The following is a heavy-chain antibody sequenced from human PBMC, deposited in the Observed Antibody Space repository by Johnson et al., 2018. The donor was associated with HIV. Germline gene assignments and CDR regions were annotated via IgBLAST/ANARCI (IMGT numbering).Heavy chain of an antibody. CDR2: LYTGGST. Sequence: MQLVESGGGLVKPGGSLRLSCAASGFTVSSNYMSWVRQAPGKGLVWVSILYTGGSTFYADSVKGRFTISRDNSKNALYLQMNSLRAEDTAVYYCARVRVGAFDIWGQGTMVTVSS. D-gene: IGHD1-26*01. CDR1: GFTVSSNY. CDR3: ARVRVGAFDI. J-gene: IGHJ3*02. V-gene: IGHV3-66*02.